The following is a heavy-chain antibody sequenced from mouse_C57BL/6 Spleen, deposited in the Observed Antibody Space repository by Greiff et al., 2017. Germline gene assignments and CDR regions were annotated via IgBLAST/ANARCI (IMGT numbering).Heavy chain of an antibody. CDR1: GYTFTSYW. Sequence: VQLQQSGAELVKPGASVKVSCKASGYTFTSYWMHWVKQRPGQGLEWIGRIHPTDGDTNYNQKFKGKATLTVDKSSSTAYMQLSSLTSEDSAVYYCAIPGMDDEVAYWGQGTLVTVSA. V-gene: IGHV1-74*01. J-gene: IGHJ3*01. D-gene: IGHD4-1*01. CDR2: IHPTDGDT. CDR3: AIPGMDDEVAY.